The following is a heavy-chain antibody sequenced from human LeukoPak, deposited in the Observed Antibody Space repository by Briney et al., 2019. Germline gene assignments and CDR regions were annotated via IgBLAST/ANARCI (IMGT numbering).Heavy chain of an antibody. CDR3: ARDNPYDYVWGSYRYSYYFDY. D-gene: IGHD3-16*02. CDR1: GGTFTSYG. CDR2: ISAYNGNT. J-gene: IGHJ4*02. Sequence: ASVKVSCKASGGTFTSYGISWVRQAPGQGLEWMGWISAYNGNTNYAQKLQGRVTMTTDTSTSTAYMELRSLRSDDTAVYYCARDNPYDYVWGSYRYSYYFDYWGQGTLVTVSS. V-gene: IGHV1-18*01.